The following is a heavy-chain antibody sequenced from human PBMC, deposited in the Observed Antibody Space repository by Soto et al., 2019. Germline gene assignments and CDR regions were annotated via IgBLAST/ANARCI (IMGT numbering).Heavy chain of an antibody. CDR2: ISGSGGST. J-gene: IGHJ3*02. Sequence: EVQLVESGGGLVKPGGSLRLSCAASGFTFSSYAMSWVRQAPGKGLEWGSAISGSGGSTYYADSVKGRFTISRDNSKTTLYLQMNSLRAEDTAVYYCAKAQPTYYYDSSGAFDIWGQETMVTVSS. D-gene: IGHD3-22*01. V-gene: IGHV3-23*04. CDR1: GFTFSSYA. CDR3: AKAQPTYYYDSSGAFDI.